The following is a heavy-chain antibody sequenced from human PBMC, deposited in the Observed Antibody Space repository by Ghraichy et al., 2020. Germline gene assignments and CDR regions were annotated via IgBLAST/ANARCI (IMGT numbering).Heavy chain of an antibody. CDR1: GFTFSTYE. J-gene: IGHJ6*02. CDR2: ISSSGTTK. D-gene: IGHD1-26*01. Sequence: GESLNISCAVSGFTFSTYEMKWVRQAPGKVLEWISYISSSGTTKHYADSVKGRFTISRDNVSRDNARNSLTLEMNSLRAEDSGVYYCARGGSSTPSLFHYYYGFEVWGQGNTVTVSS. V-gene: IGHV3-48*03. CDR3: ARGGSSTPSLFHYYYGFEV.